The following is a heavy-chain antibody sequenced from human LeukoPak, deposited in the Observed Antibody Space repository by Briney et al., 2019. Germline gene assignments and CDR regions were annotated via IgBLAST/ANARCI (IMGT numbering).Heavy chain of an antibody. J-gene: IGHJ4*02. D-gene: IGHD3-22*01. CDR1: GGSISSYY. CDR3: AGYNGPYYYDSLSVGYFDY. Sequence: PSETLSLTCTVSGGSISSYYWSWIRQPPGKGLEWIGYMYYSGSTNYNPSLKSRVTISVDTSKNQFSLKLSSVTAADTAVYYCAGYNGPYYYDSLSVGYFDYWGQGTLVTVSS. CDR2: MYYSGST. V-gene: IGHV4-59*01.